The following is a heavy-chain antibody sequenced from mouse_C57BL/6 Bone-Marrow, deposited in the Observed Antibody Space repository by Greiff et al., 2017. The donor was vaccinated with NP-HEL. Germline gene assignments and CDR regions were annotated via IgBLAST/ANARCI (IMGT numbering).Heavy chain of an antibody. J-gene: IGHJ4*01. CDR3: ARPQIPQLRMDY. V-gene: IGHV1-81*01. D-gene: IGHD4-1*02. CDR2: IYPRSGNT. CDR1: GYTFTSYG. Sequence: QVTLKESGAELARPGASVKLSCKASGYTFTSYGISWVKQRTGQGLEWIGEIYPRSGNTYYNEKFKGKATLTADKSSSTAYMELRSLTSEDSAVYFCARPQIPQLRMDYWGQGTSVTVSS.